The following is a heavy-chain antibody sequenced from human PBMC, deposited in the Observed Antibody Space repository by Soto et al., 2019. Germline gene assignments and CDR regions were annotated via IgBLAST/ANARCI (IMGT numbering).Heavy chain of an antibody. J-gene: IGHJ6*02. CDR3: ARVRVAITMVRGVPKHYYGMDV. D-gene: IGHD3-10*01. CDR1: GDYISNRNYH. V-gene: IGHV4-39*01. Sequence: PSETLSLTCSVSGDYISNRNYHWGWTRQPPGKGLEWIGNINHSGNTYYNPSLKSRVTISADTSKNQFSLKLSSVTAADTAVYYCARVRVAITMVRGVPKHYYGMDVWGQGTTVTVSS. CDR2: INHSGNT.